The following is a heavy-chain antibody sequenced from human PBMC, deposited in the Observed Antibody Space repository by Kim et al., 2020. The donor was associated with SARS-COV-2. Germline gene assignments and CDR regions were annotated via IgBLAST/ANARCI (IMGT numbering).Heavy chain of an antibody. CDR3: ARGLLWFGEYYYGMDV. V-gene: IGHV3-53*01. J-gene: IGHJ6*02. D-gene: IGHD3-10*01. Sequence: DSVKGRFPISRDNSKNTLYLQMNSLRAEDTAVYYCARGLLWFGEYYYGMDVWGQGTTVTVSS.